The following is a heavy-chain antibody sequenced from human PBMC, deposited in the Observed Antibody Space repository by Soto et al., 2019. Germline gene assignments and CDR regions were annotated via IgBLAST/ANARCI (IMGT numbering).Heavy chain of an antibody. CDR1: GASISGGAYY. CDR2: IYYSGNT. Sequence: PSETLSLTCTVSGASISGGAYYWSWIRQRPGKGLEWIGFIYYSGNTNYNPSLKSRVTLSVDTSTNHFSLKLSSVTAADAALYYCARSPTNYDILTGYHTSAFDIWGHGTMVTVS. D-gene: IGHD3-9*01. V-gene: IGHV4-31*03. J-gene: IGHJ3*02. CDR3: ARSPTNYDILTGYHTSAFDI.